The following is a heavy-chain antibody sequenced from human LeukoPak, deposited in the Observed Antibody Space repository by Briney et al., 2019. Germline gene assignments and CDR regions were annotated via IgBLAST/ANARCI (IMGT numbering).Heavy chain of an antibody. D-gene: IGHD6-19*01. J-gene: IGHJ4*02. Sequence: ASVKVSCKASGGTFSSYVINWVRQAPGQGLEWMGGIIPIIGTATYAKKFQGRTTITTDESTSTAYMELSSLRSEDTAVYYCARDLTVYISGWENFDYWGQGTLATVSS. CDR3: ARDLTVYISGWENFDY. CDR1: GGTFSSYV. CDR2: IIPIIGTA. V-gene: IGHV1-69*05.